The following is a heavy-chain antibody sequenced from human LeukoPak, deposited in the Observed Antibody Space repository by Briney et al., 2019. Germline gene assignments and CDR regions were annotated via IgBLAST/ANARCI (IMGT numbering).Heavy chain of an antibody. V-gene: IGHV3-33*08. CDR1: GFTFINYG. CDR3: ARDIYYYDSSGYYYFDY. D-gene: IGHD3-22*01. Sequence: PGRSLRLSCAASGFTFINYGMHWVRQAPGKGLEWVAVIWYDGSNKYYADSVKGRFTISRDNSKNTLYLQMNSLRAEDTAVYYCARDIYYYDSSGYYYFDYWGQGTLVTVSS. CDR2: IWYDGSNK. J-gene: IGHJ4*02.